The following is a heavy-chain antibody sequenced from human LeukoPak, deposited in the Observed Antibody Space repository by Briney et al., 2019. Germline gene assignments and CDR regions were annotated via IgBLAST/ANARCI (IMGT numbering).Heavy chain of an antibody. CDR1: GGSFSGYY. V-gene: IGHV4-34*01. D-gene: IGHD6-19*01. J-gene: IGHJ4*02. CDR2: INHSGST. Sequence: SETLSLTCAAYGGSFSGYYWSWIRQPPGKGLEWIGEINHSGSTNYNPSLKSRVTISVDTSKNQFSLKLSSVTTADTAVYYCARGRPYSSGTRRVYFDYWGQGTLVTVSS. CDR3: ARGRPYSSGTRRVYFDY.